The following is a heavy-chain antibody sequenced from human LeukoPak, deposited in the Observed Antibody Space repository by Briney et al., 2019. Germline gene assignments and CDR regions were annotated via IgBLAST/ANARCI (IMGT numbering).Heavy chain of an antibody. CDR2: IWYDGSNK. CDR1: GFTFSSYG. V-gene: IGHV3-33*01. Sequence: GGSLRLSCAASGFTFSSYGMHWVRQAPGKGLEWVAVIWYDGSNKYYADSVKGRFTISRDNSKNTLYLQMDSLRAEDTAVYYCARGRPDEWLVMDYWGQGTLVTVSS. D-gene: IGHD6-19*01. J-gene: IGHJ4*02. CDR3: ARGRPDEWLVMDY.